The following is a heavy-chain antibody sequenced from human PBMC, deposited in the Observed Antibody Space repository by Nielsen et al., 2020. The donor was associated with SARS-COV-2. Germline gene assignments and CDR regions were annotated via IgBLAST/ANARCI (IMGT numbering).Heavy chain of an antibody. V-gene: IGHV3-30*18. Sequence: GGSLRLSCAASGFTFSSYGMHWVRQAPGKGLEGVAVISYDGSNTYYADSVKGRFTISRDNSKNTLYLQMNSLRAEDTAVYYCAKDIRRYSYGYDPLDYWGQGTLVTVSS. CDR2: ISYDGSNT. D-gene: IGHD5-18*01. J-gene: IGHJ4*02. CDR1: GFTFSSYG. CDR3: AKDIRRYSYGYDPLDY.